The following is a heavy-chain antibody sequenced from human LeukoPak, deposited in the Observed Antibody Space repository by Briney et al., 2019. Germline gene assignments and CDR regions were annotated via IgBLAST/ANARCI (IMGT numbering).Heavy chain of an antibody. CDR1: GFTFSSYG. CDR2: IRYDGSNK. CDR3: AKSYSTRFGELPAGY. Sequence: PGGSLRLSCAASGFTFSSYGMHWVRQAPGKGLEWVAFIRYDGSNKYYADSVKGRFTISRDNSKNTLYLQMNSLRAEDTAVYYCAKSYSTRFGELPAGYWGQGTLVTVSS. V-gene: IGHV3-30*02. J-gene: IGHJ4*02. D-gene: IGHD3-10*02.